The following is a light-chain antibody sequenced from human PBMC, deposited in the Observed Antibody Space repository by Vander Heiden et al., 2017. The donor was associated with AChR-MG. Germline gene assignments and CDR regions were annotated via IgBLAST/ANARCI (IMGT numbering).Light chain of an antibody. CDR2: DAS. Sequence: ELVLTQNPTTLFLSTGERATLSCRASKSVTSYIAWYQQKPGQAPRLLIYDASNRATGIPARFSGSGSGTDFTLTISSLEPEDFAVYYCQQRSNWPLTFGGGTKVEIK. CDR3: QQRSNWPLT. J-gene: IGKJ4*01. CDR1: KSVTSY. V-gene: IGKV3-11*01.